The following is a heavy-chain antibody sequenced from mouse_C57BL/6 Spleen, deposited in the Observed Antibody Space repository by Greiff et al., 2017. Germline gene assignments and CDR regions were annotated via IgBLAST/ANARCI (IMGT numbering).Heavy chain of an antibody. CDR3: ASGADWYFDV. CDR2: INPYNGGT. J-gene: IGHJ1*03. CDR1: GYTFTDYY. V-gene: IGHV1-19*01. Sequence: VQLKESGPVLVKPGASVKMSCKASGYTFTDYYMNWVKQSNGKSLEWIGVINPYNGGTSYNQKFKGKATLTVDKSSSTAYMELNSLTSEDSAVYYCASGADWYFDVWGTGTTVTVSS.